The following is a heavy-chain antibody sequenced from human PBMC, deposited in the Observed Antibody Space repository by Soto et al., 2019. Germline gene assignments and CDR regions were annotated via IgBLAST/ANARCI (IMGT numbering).Heavy chain of an antibody. Sequence: GASVKVSCKASGGTFSSYAISWVRQAPGQGLEWMGGIIPIFGTANYAQKFQGRVTITADESTSTAYMELSSLRSEDTAVYYCASYCSSTSCYPGMDVWGQGTTVTVSS. CDR2: IIPIFGTA. CDR1: GGTFSSYA. CDR3: ASYCSSTSCYPGMDV. J-gene: IGHJ6*02. V-gene: IGHV1-69*13. D-gene: IGHD2-2*01.